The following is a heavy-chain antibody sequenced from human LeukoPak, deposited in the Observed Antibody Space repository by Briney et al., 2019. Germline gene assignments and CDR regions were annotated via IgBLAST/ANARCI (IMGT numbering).Heavy chain of an antibody. CDR3: ARDGNYYDSSGYYYGTHGMDV. Sequence: GGSLRLSCAASGFTFSNYAMNWVRQAPGKGLEWVSTISGSGGSTYYADSVKGRFTISRDNSKNTLYLQMNSLRAEDTAVYYCARDGNYYDSSGYYYGTHGMDVWGQGTTVTVSS. J-gene: IGHJ6*02. CDR1: GFTFSNYA. V-gene: IGHV3-23*01. D-gene: IGHD3-22*01. CDR2: ISGSGGST.